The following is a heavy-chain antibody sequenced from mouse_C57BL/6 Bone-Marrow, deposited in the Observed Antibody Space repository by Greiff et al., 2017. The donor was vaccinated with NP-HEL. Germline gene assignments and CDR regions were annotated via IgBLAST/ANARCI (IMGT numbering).Heavy chain of an antibody. Sequence: QVQLQQPGAELVRPGSSVKLSCKASGYTFTSYWMDWVKQRPGQGLEWIGNIYPSDSETHYNQKFKDKATLTVDKSSSTAYMQLSSLTSEDSAVYYCARSPNYYGSRRYFDYWGQGTTLTVSS. D-gene: IGHD1-1*01. V-gene: IGHV1-61*01. J-gene: IGHJ2*01. CDR1: GYTFTSYW. CDR2: IYPSDSET. CDR3: ARSPNYYGSRRYFDY.